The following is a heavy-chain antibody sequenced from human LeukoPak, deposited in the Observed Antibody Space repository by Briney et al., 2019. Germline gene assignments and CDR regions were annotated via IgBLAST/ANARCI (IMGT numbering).Heavy chain of an antibody. D-gene: IGHD7-27*01. CDR1: GGSISSGIYS. CDR2: MYYSGST. V-gene: IGHV4-39*01. J-gene: IGHJ4*02. Sequence: SETLSLTCTVSGGSISSGIYSWGWIRQPPGKGLEWIGSMYYSGSTYYNPSLKGRVTMSVDTFKNQFPLKLSSVTAADTAVYYCARHLLAGGSIDYWDQGTLVTVSS. CDR3: ARHLLAGGSIDY.